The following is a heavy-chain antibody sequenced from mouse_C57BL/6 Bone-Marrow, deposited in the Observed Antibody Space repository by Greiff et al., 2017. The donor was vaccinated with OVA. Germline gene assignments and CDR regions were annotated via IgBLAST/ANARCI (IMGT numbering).Heavy chain of an antibody. CDR2: IDPNSGGT. CDR1: GYTFTSYW. D-gene: IGHD1-1*01. V-gene: IGHV1-72*01. J-gene: IGHJ1*03. CDR3: ARYDYGSSYGWYFDV. Sequence: QVQLQQPGAELVKPGASVKLSCKASGYTFTSYWMHWVKQRPGRGLEWIGRIDPNSGGTKYNEKFKSKATLTVDKPSSTADMQLSRLTSEDSAVYYCARYDYGSSYGWYFDVWGTGTTVTVSS.